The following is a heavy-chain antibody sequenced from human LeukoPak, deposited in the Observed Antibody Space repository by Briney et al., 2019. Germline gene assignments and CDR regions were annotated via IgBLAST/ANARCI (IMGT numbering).Heavy chain of an antibody. CDR1: GDSIRNYY. CDR3: ARDSPPQYASSSAGFDY. D-gene: IGHD6-6*01. CDR2: IYYRGNT. V-gene: IGHV4-59*01. J-gene: IGHJ4*02. Sequence: PSETLSHTCTVSGDSIRNYYWSWIRQPPGKGLEWIGYIYYRGNTNYNPSLKSRVIISIDTSRYQFSLKMSSVTAADTAVYFCARDSPPQYASSSAGFDYWGQGPGHSVSS.